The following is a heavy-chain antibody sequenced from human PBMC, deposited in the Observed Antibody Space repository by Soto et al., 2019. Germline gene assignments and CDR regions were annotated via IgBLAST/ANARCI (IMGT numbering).Heavy chain of an antibody. CDR3: AKDPFGSGWSWFDP. Sequence: EVQLVESGGGLVQPGRSLRLSCAASGFTFDDYAMHWVRQAPGKGLEWVSGISWNSGSIGYADSVKGRFTISRDNAKNSLYLQMNSLRAEDTALYYCAKDPFGSGWSWFDPWGQGTLVTVSS. CDR2: ISWNSGSI. CDR1: GFTFDDYA. J-gene: IGHJ5*02. V-gene: IGHV3-9*01. D-gene: IGHD6-19*01.